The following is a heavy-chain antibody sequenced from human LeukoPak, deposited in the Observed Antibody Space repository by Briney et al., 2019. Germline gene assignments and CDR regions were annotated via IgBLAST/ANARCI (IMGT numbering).Heavy chain of an antibody. V-gene: IGHV3-73*01. CDR1: GFTLSGSA. D-gene: IGHD1-26*01. CDR2: IRSKANSYAT. CDR3: TGHWDLRPKGYYFDY. Sequence: PGGSLRLSCAASGFTLSGSAMHCARQASGKGLEWVSRIRSKANSYATAYAASVKGRFNISRDDSKNTAYLQMNSLKTEDTAVYYCTGHWDLRPKGYYFDYWGQGTLVTVSS. J-gene: IGHJ4*02.